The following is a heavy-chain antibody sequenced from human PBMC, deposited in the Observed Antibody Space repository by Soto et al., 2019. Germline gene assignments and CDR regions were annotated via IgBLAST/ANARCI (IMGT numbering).Heavy chain of an antibody. D-gene: IGHD3-16*01. CDR2: INPSGGST. CDR3: ARDGWGSYYFDY. Sequence: ASGKVACKGSGYTVTSYYMQWVRQAPGQGLEWMGIINPSGGSTSYAQKFQGRVTMTRDTSTSTVYMELSSLRSEDTAVYYCARDGWGSYYFDYWGQGTLVTVSS. CDR1: GYTVTSYY. V-gene: IGHV1-46*01. J-gene: IGHJ4*02.